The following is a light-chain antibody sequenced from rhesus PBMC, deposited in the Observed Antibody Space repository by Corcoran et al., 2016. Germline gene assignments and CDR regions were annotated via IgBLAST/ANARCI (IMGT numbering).Light chain of an antibody. V-gene: IGKV1-43*01. CDR3: LQYNSNPWT. CDR1: QGISTY. Sequence: DIQMTQSPSSLSASVGDRVTITCRASQGISTYLNLYQQKPGKVPKRLIYAASSLESGVPSRFRGSGSGTYFTLTISSLQPEDFATYYCLQYNSNPWTFGQGTKVEIK. J-gene: IGKJ1*01. CDR2: AAS.